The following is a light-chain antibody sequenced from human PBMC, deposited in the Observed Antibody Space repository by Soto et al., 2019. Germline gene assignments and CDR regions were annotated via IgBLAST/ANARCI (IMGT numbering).Light chain of an antibody. Sequence: DIQLTPSPSFLSASVGDRVTITCRASQGISSYLAWYQQKPGKAPKLLIYAASTLQSGVPSRFSGSGSGTEFTLTISSLQPEDVANYYCQHLNSYSYNFGQGTKLEIK. CDR1: QGISSY. J-gene: IGKJ2*01. CDR2: AAS. CDR3: QHLNSYSYN. V-gene: IGKV1-9*01.